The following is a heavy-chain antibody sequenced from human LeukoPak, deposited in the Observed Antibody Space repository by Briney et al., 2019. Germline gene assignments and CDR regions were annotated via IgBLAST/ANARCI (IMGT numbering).Heavy chain of an antibody. CDR2: IDPSNTTT. Sequence: GGSLRLSCAASGSTFSRYSMSWVRQAPGKGLEWVSYIDPSNTTTYYADSVKGRFTISRDNAKNSLYLQMNSLRAEDTAVYYCARERTGDNDYWGQGTLVTVSS. J-gene: IGHJ4*02. CDR3: ARERTGDNDY. V-gene: IGHV3-48*04. D-gene: IGHD7-27*01. CDR1: GSTFSRYS.